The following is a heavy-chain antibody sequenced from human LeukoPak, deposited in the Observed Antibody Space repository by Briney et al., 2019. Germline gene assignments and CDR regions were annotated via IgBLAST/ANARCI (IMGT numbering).Heavy chain of an antibody. CDR3: ARAVHRSGSYYYGMDV. Sequence: PGGSLRLSWAASGFTFSNYALPWVRQAPGKGLEWMAVISSDGSSTYYGDSVKGRFTISRDNSNNTLYLQMSSLRAEDTAVFYCARAVHRSGSYYYGMDVWGQGTTVTVSS. CDR1: GFTFSNYA. V-gene: IGHV3-30-3*01. D-gene: IGHD6-19*01. CDR2: ISSDGSST. J-gene: IGHJ6*02.